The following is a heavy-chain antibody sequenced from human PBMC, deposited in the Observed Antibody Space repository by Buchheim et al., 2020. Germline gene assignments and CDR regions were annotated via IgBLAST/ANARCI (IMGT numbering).Heavy chain of an antibody. CDR1: GGSFSGYY. J-gene: IGHJ5*02. CDR3: ARGNYYDYVWGSYRYTYWFDP. V-gene: IGHV4-34*01. Sequence: QVQLQQWGAGLLKPSETLSLTCAVYGGSFSGYYWSWIRQPPGKGLEWIGEINHSGSTNYNPSLKSRVTISVDTSKKQFSLKLSSVTAADTAVYYCARGNYYDYVWGSYRYTYWFDPWGQGTL. CDR2: INHSGST. D-gene: IGHD3-16*02.